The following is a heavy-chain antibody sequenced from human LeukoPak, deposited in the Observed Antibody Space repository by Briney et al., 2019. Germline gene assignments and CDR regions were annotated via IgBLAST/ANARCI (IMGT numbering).Heavy chain of an antibody. CDR3: VRDGIRDIPGIITIRYDF. Sequence: QPGGSLRLSCSASAFTFSVYWMTWVRQAPGKGLEWVATIKEDGSDKYYVDSVRGRFTISRDNAENLLYLQMNSLTAEDTALYFCVRDGIRDIPGIITIRYDFWGQGTLVTVSS. CDR1: AFTFSVYW. CDR2: IKEDGSDK. D-gene: IGHD3-10*01. J-gene: IGHJ4*02. V-gene: IGHV3-7*05.